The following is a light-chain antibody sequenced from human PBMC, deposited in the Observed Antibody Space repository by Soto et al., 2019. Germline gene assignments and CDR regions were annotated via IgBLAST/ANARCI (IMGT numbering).Light chain of an antibody. CDR2: AAS. CDR3: QRSYSTPHT. V-gene: IGKV1-39*01. Sequence: DIQMTQSPSSLSASVGDRVTITCRASQSISSYLNWYQQKPGKAPKLLIYAASILQSGVPSRFSGSGSGTDFTLTISSLQPEDFATYYCQRSYSTPHTFGQGTKLEIK. J-gene: IGKJ2*01. CDR1: QSISSY.